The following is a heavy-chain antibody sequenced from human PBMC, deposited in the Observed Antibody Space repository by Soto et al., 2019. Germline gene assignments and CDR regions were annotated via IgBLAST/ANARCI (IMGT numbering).Heavy chain of an antibody. CDR1: GFTFSDYY. D-gene: IGHD2-2*01. CDR2: IASSGATI. Sequence: PGGSLRLSCVASGFTFSDYYFSWIRQAPGKGLEWISYIASSGATIYYADSVRGRFTISRDNAEKSVYLQMNSLRAEDTAVYYCARGRAAPAATGFYNCGGQGTLVTVSS. J-gene: IGHJ4*02. CDR3: ARGRAAPAATGFYNC. V-gene: IGHV3-11*01.